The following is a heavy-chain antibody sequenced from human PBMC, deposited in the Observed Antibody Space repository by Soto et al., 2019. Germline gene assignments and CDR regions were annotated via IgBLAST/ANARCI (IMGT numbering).Heavy chain of an antibody. CDR2: ISSDSRTI. J-gene: IGHJ6*02. CDR3: ARIKLVEWFFINVDVYDMDV. D-gene: IGHD3-3*01. Sequence: GGSLRLSCVASGFSLSDYAVNWVRQAPGKGLEWVSFISSDSRTIYYADSVEGRFTVSRDNARNSVSLQMDSLRDEDAAVYYCARIKLVEWFFINVDVYDMDVWGQGTPVTAP. V-gene: IGHV3-48*02. CDR1: GFSLSDYA.